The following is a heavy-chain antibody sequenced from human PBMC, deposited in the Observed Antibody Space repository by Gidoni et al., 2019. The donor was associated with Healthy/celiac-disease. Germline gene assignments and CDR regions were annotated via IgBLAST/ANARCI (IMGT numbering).Heavy chain of an antibody. CDR3: ARQYYDILTGYRPYYYYGMDV. V-gene: IGHV1-18*04. J-gene: IGHJ6*02. Sequence: QVQLVQSGAEVKKPGASVQVSCKASGYPFTSSGISWVRPAPGQGLEWRGWISAYNGNTNDAQKLQDRVTMTTDTSTSTAYMELRSLRSDDTAVYYCARQYYDILTGYRPYYYYGMDVWGQGTTVTVSS. CDR2: ISAYNGNT. D-gene: IGHD3-9*01. CDR1: GYPFTSSG.